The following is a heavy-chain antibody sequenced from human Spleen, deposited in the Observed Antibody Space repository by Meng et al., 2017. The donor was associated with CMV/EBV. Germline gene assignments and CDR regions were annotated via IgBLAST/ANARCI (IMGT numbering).Heavy chain of an antibody. CDR3: ARDSIDGRTRFDY. J-gene: IGHJ4*02. CDR2: IKSDGSRT. V-gene: IGHV3-74*01. Sequence: AYGFTFSTHWMHWVCQSPGKELVWVARIKSDGSRTAYADSVKGRFTISRDNAKHTLYLQMDSLRAEDTAVYYCARDSIDGRTRFDYWGQGTLVTVSS. CDR1: GFTFSTHW. D-gene: IGHD2-15*01.